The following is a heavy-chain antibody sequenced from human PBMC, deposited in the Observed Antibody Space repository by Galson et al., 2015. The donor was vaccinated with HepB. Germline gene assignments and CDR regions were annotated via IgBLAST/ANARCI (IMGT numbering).Heavy chain of an antibody. CDR2: ISAYNGNT. Sequence: SVKVSCKASGYTFTSYGISWVRQAPGQGLEWMGWISAYNGNTNYAQKLQGRVTMTTDTSTSTAYMDLRSLRSDDTAVYYCARILGAYGSGSKSFDYWGQGTLVTVSS. CDR3: ARILGAYGSGSKSFDY. CDR1: GYTFTSYG. J-gene: IGHJ4*02. D-gene: IGHD3-10*01. V-gene: IGHV1-18*01.